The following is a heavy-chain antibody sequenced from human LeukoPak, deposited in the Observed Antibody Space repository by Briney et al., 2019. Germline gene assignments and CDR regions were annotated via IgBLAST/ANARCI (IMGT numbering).Heavy chain of an antibody. J-gene: IGHJ2*01. V-gene: IGHV4-34*01. CDR3: ARIRASRVVAFDL. CDR2: INHSGST. D-gene: IGHD2-15*01. Sequence: GSLRLSCAASGFTFSTYGMSWVRQPPGKGLEWIGEINHSGSTNYNPSLKSRVTISVDTSKNQFSLKLSSVTAADTAVYYCARIRASRVVAFDLWGRGTLVTVSS. CDR1: GFTFSTYG.